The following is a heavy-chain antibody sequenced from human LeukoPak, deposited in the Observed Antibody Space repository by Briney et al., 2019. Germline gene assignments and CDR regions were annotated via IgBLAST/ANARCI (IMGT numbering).Heavy chain of an antibody. V-gene: IGHV3-30-3*01. Sequence: GGSLRLSCAASGFTFSIYAMHWVRQAPGKGLEWVAVISYDGSNKYYADSVKGRFTISRDNSKNTLYLQMNSLRAEDTAVYYCARAEDSSGYYQLYYFDYWGQGTLVTVSS. D-gene: IGHD3-22*01. CDR2: ISYDGSNK. CDR3: ARAEDSSGYYQLYYFDY. CDR1: GFTFSIYA. J-gene: IGHJ4*02.